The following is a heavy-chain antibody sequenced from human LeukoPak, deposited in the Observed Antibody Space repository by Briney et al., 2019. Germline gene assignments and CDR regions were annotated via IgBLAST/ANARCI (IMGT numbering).Heavy chain of an antibody. Sequence: PGGSLRLSCAPSGFTFSRHWMGWVREAPGEGVECGANIKQDGSQYYVDSVKGRFIISRDNAKNSLSLQMNSLRVEDTAVYYCARGPDYGDRLDYFDYWGQGTLVTVSS. CDR2: IKQDGSQ. D-gene: IGHD4-17*01. CDR1: GFTFSRHW. CDR3: ARGPDYGDRLDYFDY. J-gene: IGHJ4*02. V-gene: IGHV3-7*01.